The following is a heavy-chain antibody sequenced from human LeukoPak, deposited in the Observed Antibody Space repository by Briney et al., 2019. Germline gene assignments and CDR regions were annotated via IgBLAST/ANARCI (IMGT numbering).Heavy chain of an antibody. J-gene: IGHJ6*02. D-gene: IGHD2-15*01. Sequence: GGSLRLSCAASGFTFSNYVMSWVCQAPRKGLEWVSLIGSSGANTYYADSVKGRFTIPRDKSKNTLYLQMNSLRVDDTAVYYCAKNEGAGYCSGGSCPWGMDVWGQGTTVTVSS. V-gene: IGHV3-23*01. CDR2: IGSSGANT. CDR3: AKNEGAGYCSGGSCPWGMDV. CDR1: GFTFSNYV.